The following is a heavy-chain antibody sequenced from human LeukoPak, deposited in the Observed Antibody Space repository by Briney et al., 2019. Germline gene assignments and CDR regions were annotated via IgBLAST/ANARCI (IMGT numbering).Heavy chain of an antibody. V-gene: IGHV3-30*01. D-gene: IGHD2-2*01. Sequence: GGSLRLSCAASGFTFSDFGMNWVRQAPGKGLEWVASISNGGTEFYADSVKGRFAISRDTSTNTLSLQMNSLRAEDTAVYFCARRTGDTRLCSRFSCFLPDYWGQGTLVTVSS. CDR3: ARRTGDTRLCSRFSCFLPDY. J-gene: IGHJ4*02. CDR1: GFTFSDFG. CDR2: ISNGGTE.